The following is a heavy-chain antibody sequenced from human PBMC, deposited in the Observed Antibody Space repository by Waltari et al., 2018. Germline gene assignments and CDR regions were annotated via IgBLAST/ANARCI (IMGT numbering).Heavy chain of an antibody. CDR1: GFTFSSYG. J-gene: IGHJ6*02. V-gene: IGHV3-33*01. Sequence: QVQLVESGGGVVQPGRSLRLSCAASGFTFSSYGMHWVRQAPGKGLEWGAVIWYDGSNKYYADSVKGRFTISRDNSKNTLYLQMNSLRAEDTAVYYCARERLLNYYGSGSYYKSRHYYYGMDVWGQGTTVTVSS. CDR2: IWYDGSNK. CDR3: ARERLLNYYGSGSYYKSRHYYYGMDV. D-gene: IGHD3-10*01.